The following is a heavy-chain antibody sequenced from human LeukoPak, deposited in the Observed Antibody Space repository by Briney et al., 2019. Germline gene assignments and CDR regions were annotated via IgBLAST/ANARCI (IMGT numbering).Heavy chain of an antibody. CDR3: ARGRSGSYHSPFDY. V-gene: IGHV4-59*13. CDR1: GGSISSYY. D-gene: IGHD1-26*01. CDR2: IYYTGST. J-gene: IGHJ4*02. Sequence: SSETLSLTCTVSGGSISSYYWSWIRQPPGKGLEWIGYIYYTGSTNYNPSLESRVTISVDTSENQFSLKLSSVTAADTAFYYCARGRSGSYHSPFDYWGQGTLVTVSS.